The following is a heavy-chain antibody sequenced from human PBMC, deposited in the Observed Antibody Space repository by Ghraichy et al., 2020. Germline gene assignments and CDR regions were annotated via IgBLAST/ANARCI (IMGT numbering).Heavy chain of an antibody. Sequence: GGSLRLSCAASGFTFSSYSMNWVRQAPGKGLEWVSSISSSSSYIYYADSVKGRFTISRDNAKNSLYLQMNSLRAEDTAVYYCPRDLATMTTVTYYYYYGMDVWGQGTTVTVSS. CDR2: ISSSSSYI. D-gene: IGHD4-17*01. J-gene: IGHJ6*02. V-gene: IGHV3-21*01. CDR3: PRDLATMTTVTYYYYYGMDV. CDR1: GFTFSSYS.